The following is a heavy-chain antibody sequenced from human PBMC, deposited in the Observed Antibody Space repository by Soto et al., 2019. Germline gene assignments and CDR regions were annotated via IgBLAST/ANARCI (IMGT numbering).Heavy chain of an antibody. CDR1: GGTFSSYT. J-gene: IGHJ5*02. CDR2: IIPILGIA. V-gene: IGHV1-69*02. Sequence: QVQLVQSGAEVKKPGSSVKVSCKASGGTFSSYTISWVRQAPGQGLEWMGRIIPILGIANYAQKFQGRVTMSRGKSTSRAYMELSILRSEDTSVYYWLSDVDSIWFVPWGEGTLGTV. CDR3: LSDVDSIWFVP. D-gene: IGHD3-22*01.